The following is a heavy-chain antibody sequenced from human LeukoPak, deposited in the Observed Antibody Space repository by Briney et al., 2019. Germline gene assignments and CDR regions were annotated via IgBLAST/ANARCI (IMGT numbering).Heavy chain of an antibody. V-gene: IGHV3-23*01. Sequence: GGSLRLSCTASGFTFGDYAMSWVRQAPGKGLEWVSAISGSGGSTYYADSVKGRFTISRDNSKNTLYLQMNSLRAEDTAVYYCAKEFDVWDFDYWGQGTLVTVSS. CDR2: ISGSGGST. CDR3: AKEFDVWDFDY. J-gene: IGHJ4*02. D-gene: IGHD1-26*01. CDR1: GFTFGDYA.